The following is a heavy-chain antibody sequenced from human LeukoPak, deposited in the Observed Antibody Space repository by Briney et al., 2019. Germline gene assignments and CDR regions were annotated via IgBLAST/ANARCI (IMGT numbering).Heavy chain of an antibody. Sequence: ASVKVSCKASGYTFTSYGISWVRQAPGQGLEWMGWISAYNGNTNYAQKLQGRVTMTTDTSTSTAYMELRGLRSDDTAVYYCARGGDGGNPLYYFDYWGQGTLVTVSS. V-gene: IGHV1-18*01. J-gene: IGHJ4*02. CDR3: ARGGDGGNPLYYFDY. CDR2: ISAYNGNT. D-gene: IGHD4-23*01. CDR1: GYTFTSYG.